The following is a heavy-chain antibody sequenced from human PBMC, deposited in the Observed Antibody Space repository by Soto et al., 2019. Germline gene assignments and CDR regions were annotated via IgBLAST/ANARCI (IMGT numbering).Heavy chain of an antibody. V-gene: IGHV3-7*03. Sequence: PGGSLRLSCAASGFTFSSYWMSWVRQAPGKGLEWVANIKQDGSEKYYVDSVKGRFTISRDNAKNSLYLQMNSLRAEDTAVYYCASELRFLERPPYYFDYWGQGTLVTVSS. CDR2: IKQDGSEK. CDR1: GFTFSSYW. CDR3: ASELRFLERPPYYFDY. D-gene: IGHD3-3*01. J-gene: IGHJ4*02.